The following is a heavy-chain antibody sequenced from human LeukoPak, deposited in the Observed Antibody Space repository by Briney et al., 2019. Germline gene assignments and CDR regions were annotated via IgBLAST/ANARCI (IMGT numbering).Heavy chain of an antibody. CDR3: ARDAVAANYYYYYMDV. J-gene: IGHJ6*03. CDR2: IYYSGST. V-gene: IGHV4-59*01. CDR1: GGSISSYY. Sequence: SETLSLTCTVSGGSISSYYWSWIRQPPGKGLEWIGYIYYSGSTNYNPSLKSRVTISVDTSKNQFSPKLSSVTAADTAVYYCARDAVAANYYYYYMDVWGKGTTVTVSS. D-gene: IGHD2-15*01.